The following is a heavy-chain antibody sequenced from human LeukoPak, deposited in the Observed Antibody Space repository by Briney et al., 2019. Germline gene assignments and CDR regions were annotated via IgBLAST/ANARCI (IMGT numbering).Heavy chain of an antibody. Sequence: ASVKVSCKASGYTFTRYAITWVRQAPGQGLEWLGWISTYNGDTNYAQKLQGRVTMTTDTSTSTAYMELRSLRSDDTAVYYCARISDYGDYFDYWGQGTLVTVSS. J-gene: IGHJ4*02. V-gene: IGHV1-18*01. CDR1: GYTFTRYA. CDR2: ISTYNGDT. CDR3: ARISDYGDYFDY. D-gene: IGHD4-17*01.